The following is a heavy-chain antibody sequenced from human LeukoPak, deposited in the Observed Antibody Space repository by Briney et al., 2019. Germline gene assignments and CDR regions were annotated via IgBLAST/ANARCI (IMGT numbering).Heavy chain of an antibody. Sequence: PSETLSLTCAVSGGSISSGGYSWSWIRQPPGKGLEWIGYIYYSGSTYYNPSLKSRVTISVDTSKNQFSLKLTSVTAADTAVYYCARQNCTLTSCYDYYHYHMDVWGKGTAVTISS. V-gene: IGHV4-30-4*07. J-gene: IGHJ6*03. CDR1: GGSISSGGYS. D-gene: IGHD2-2*01. CDR3: ARQNCTLTSCYDYYHYHMDV. CDR2: IYYSGST.